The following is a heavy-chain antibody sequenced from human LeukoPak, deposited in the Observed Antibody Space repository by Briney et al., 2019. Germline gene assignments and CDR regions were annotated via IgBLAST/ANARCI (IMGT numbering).Heavy chain of an antibody. CDR2: ISSSSSYI. Sequence: PGGSLRLSCAASGFTFSSYSMNWVRQAPGKGLEWVSSISSSSSYIYYADSVKGRFTISRDNAKNSLYLQMNSLRAEDTAVYYCAKDLGGGYGDNVGDAFDIWGQGTMVTVSS. CDR1: GFTFSSYS. CDR3: AKDLGGGYGDNVGDAFDI. J-gene: IGHJ3*02. V-gene: IGHV3-21*04. D-gene: IGHD4-17*01.